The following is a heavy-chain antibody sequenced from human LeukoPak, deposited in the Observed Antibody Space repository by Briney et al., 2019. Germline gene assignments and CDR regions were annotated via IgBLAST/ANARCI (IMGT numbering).Heavy chain of an antibody. J-gene: IGHJ4*02. V-gene: IGHV4-34*01. CDR1: GGSFSGYY. CDR2: INHSGST. Sequence: SETLSLTCAVYGGSFSGYYWSWIRQPPGKGLEWIGEINHSGSTNYNPSLKSRVTISVDTSKSQFSLKLSSVTAADTAVYYCARGKRYYYDSSGYFYYWGQGTLVTVSS. CDR3: ARGKRYYYDSSGYFYY. D-gene: IGHD3-22*01.